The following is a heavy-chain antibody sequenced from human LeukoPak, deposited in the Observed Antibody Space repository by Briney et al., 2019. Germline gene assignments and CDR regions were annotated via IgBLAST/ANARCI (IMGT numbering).Heavy chain of an antibody. J-gene: IGHJ4*02. CDR1: GFTFSSYW. CDR2: IKQDGSEK. CDR3: ARGVQWLLYYFDY. D-gene: IGHD3-22*01. V-gene: IGHV3-7*01. Sequence: GGSLRLSXAASGFTFSSYWMSWVRQAPGKGMEWVANIKQDGSEKYYVDSVKGRFTISRDNAKNSLYLQMNSLRAEDTAAYYCARGVQWLLYYFDYWGQGTLVTVSS.